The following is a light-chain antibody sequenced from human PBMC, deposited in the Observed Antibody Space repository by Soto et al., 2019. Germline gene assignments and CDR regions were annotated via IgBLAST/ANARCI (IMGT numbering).Light chain of an antibody. CDR1: QGIRSW. Sequence: DIQMTQSPSYVSASIGDRVTITCRASQGIRSWLAWYKQKPGKAPKLLIYAASSLQSGVPSRFSGSGSGTDFTLTISSLQPEDFETYFCQQANSYPFTFGPGTKVDVK. CDR3: QQANSYPFT. CDR2: AAS. V-gene: IGKV1-12*01. J-gene: IGKJ3*01.